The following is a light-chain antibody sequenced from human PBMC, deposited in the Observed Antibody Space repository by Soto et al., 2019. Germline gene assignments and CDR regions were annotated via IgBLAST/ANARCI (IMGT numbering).Light chain of an antibody. CDR1: QSFSSY. CDR3: QQRSNWPPVIT. J-gene: IGKJ5*01. CDR2: DAS. Sequence: EIVLTQSPATLSLSPGERVTLSCRASQSFSSYLAWYQQKPDQAPRLLIYDASKRATGIPARFSGRGSGTEFTLTISSLEPEDFAVYYCQQRSNWPPVITFGQGTRLEIK. V-gene: IGKV3-11*01.